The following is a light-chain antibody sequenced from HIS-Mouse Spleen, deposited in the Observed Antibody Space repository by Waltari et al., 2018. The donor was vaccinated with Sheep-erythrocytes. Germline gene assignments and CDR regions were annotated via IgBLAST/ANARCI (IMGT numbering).Light chain of an antibody. CDR1: SPDLGGYNY. V-gene: IGLV2-11*01. CDR3: CSYAGSYTYV. J-gene: IGLJ1*01. CDR2: DVS. Sequence: QSALTQPRPVSGSPGQPVPLPCPGTSPDLGGYNYVSWYQQHPGKAPKLMIYDVSKRPSGVPDRFSGSKSGNTASLTISGLQAEDEADYYCCSYAGSYTYVFGTGTKVTVL.